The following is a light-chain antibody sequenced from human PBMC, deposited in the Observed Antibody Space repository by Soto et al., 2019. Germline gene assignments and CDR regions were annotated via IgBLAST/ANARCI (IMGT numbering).Light chain of an antibody. J-gene: IGKJ1*01. Sequence: DIQMTQSPSSLSASVGDRVTITCRASQDILNYLAWYQQRPGKAPKSLIYDASTLEGGVPSRFSGSGSATEFILTISSLQPDDFATYYCQQYKDDAWTFGQGTRVEIK. CDR1: QDILNY. CDR2: DAS. CDR3: QQYKDDAWT. V-gene: IGKV1-16*01.